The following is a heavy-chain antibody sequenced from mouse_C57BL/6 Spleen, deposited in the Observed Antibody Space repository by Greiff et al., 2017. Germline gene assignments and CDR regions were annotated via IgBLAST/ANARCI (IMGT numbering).Heavy chain of an antibody. CDR2: IYPGDGDT. J-gene: IGHJ2*01. CDR3: ARNSYLYFDY. V-gene: IGHV1-82*01. Sequence: VKLQESGPELVKPGASVKISCKASGYAFSSSWMNWVKQRPGKGLEWIGRIYPGDGDTNYNGKFKGKATLTADKSSSTAYMQLSSLTSEDSAVYCCARNSYLYFDYWGQGTTLTVSS. CDR1: GYAFSSSW.